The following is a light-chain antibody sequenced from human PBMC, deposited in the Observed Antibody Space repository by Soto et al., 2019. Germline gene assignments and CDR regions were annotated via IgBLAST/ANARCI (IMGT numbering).Light chain of an antibody. Sequence: ETVMTQSPVTLSVSPGERATLSCRASQSVSTNLAWYQQKPGQAPRLLIYGASTRATGIPARFSGSGSGTEFTLTISSLQSEDFAVYYCQQYNNWPPYTFGLGTKLEIK. CDR3: QQYNNWPPYT. J-gene: IGKJ2*01. V-gene: IGKV3-15*01. CDR2: GAS. CDR1: QSVSTN.